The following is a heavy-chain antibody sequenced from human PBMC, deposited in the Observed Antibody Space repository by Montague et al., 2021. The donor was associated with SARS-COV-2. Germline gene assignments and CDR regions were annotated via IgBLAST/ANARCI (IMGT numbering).Heavy chain of an antibody. D-gene: IGHD2/OR15-2a*01. CDR1: GGSISNYF. CDR3: ARDVRPWDYGMDV. CDR2: ISHSGTT. J-gene: IGHJ6*02. Sequence: SETLSLTCTVSGGSISNYFWNWVRQAPGKGLEWIAYISHSGTTNYNPSLRRRVTISIDGSNNQFSLKLNSVTAADTAAYYCARDVRPWDYGMDVWGQGTKVTVSS. V-gene: IGHV4-59*01.